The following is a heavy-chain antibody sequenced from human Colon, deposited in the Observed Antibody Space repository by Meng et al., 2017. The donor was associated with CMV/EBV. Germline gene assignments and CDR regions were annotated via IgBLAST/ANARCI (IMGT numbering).Heavy chain of an antibody. J-gene: IGHJ4*02. D-gene: IGHD6-13*01. CDR3: AKGGGSWYLDY. V-gene: IGHV3-23*01. Sequence: GESLKISCAASGFTFSSYDITWVRQAPGKGLEWVSDISGGGGTTYYADSVKGRFTTSRDNSKNTVYLQMNSLSAADTALYYCAKGGGSWYLDYWGQGTLVTVSS. CDR2: ISGGGGTT. CDR1: GFTFSSYD.